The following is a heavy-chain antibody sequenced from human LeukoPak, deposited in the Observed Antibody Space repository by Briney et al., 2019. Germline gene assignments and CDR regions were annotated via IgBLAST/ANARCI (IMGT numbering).Heavy chain of an antibody. CDR3: ARSASGWSERIDY. J-gene: IGHJ4*02. V-gene: IGHV4-59*01. D-gene: IGHD6-19*01. Sequence: SETLSLICTVSGGSISSYYWSWIRQPPGKGLEWIGYIYYSGSTNYNPSLKSRVTISVDTSKNQFSLKLSSVTAADTAVYYCARSASGWSERIDYWGQGTLVTVSS. CDR1: GGSISSYY. CDR2: IYYSGST.